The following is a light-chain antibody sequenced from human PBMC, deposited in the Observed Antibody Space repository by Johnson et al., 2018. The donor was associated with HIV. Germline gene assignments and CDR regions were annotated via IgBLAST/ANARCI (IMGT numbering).Light chain of an antibody. Sequence: QSVLTQPPSVSAAPGQKVTISCSGSSSNIASNYVSWYQQIPGTAPKLLIYDNNKRPSGIPDRFSGSKSGTSAPLAITGLQPGDEADYYCETWDSSLSGYYVFGTGTKLTVL. CDR3: ETWDSSLSGYYV. CDR2: DNN. V-gene: IGLV1-51*01. J-gene: IGLJ1*01. CDR1: SSNIASNY.